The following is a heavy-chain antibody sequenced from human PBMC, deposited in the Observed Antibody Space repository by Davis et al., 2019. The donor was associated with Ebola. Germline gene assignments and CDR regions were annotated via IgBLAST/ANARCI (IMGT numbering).Heavy chain of an antibody. CDR3: ARDTAGGYYYYGMDV. Sequence: AASVKVSCKASGYTFTSYAMNWVRQAPGQGLEWMGWINTNTGNPTYAQGFTGRFVFSLDTSVSTAYLQISSLKAEDTAVYYCARDTAGGYYYYGMDVWGQGTTVTVSS. V-gene: IGHV7-4-1*02. D-gene: IGHD2-8*02. CDR1: GYTFTSYA. CDR2: INTNTGNP. J-gene: IGHJ6*02.